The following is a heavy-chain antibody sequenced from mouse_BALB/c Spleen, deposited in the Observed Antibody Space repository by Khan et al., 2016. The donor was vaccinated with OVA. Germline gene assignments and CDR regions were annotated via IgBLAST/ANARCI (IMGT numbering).Heavy chain of an antibody. V-gene: IGHV1-87*01. CDR3: ARGGITTGYFDY. Sequence: QVRLQQSGTELARPGASVNLSCKASGYTFTGYWMQWVKQRPGQGLEWIGAIYPGDGNTSYTQKFKGKATLTADKSSSTAYMQLSSLASEDSAVYYCARGGITTGYFDYWGQGTTLTVSS. CDR2: IYPGDGNT. J-gene: IGHJ2*01. D-gene: IGHD1-1*01. CDR1: GYTFTGYW.